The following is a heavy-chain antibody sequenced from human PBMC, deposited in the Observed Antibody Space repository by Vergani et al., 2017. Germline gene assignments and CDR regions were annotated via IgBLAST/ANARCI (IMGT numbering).Heavy chain of an antibody. Sequence: QVQLVQSGAEVKKPGASVKVSCKVSGYTLTELSMHWVRQAPGKGLEWMGWINPNSGGTNYAQKFQGRVTMTRDTSISTAYMELSRLRSDDTAVYYCASIPRSMVRGVGRDYWGQGTLVTVSS. CDR1: GYTLTELS. CDR3: ASIPRSMVRGVGRDY. J-gene: IGHJ4*02. CDR2: INPNSGGT. V-gene: IGHV1-2*02. D-gene: IGHD3-10*01.